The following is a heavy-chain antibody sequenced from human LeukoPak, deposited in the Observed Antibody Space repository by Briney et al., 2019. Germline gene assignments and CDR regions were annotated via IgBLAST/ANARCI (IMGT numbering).Heavy chain of an antibody. CDR3: ARILYTFTYNWFDP. CDR2: ISYDGSNK. Sequence: GGSLRLSCAASGFTFSSYAMHWVRQAPGKGLEWVAVISYDGSNKYYADSVKGRFTISRDNSKNTLYLQMNSLRAEDTAVYYCARILYTFTYNWFDPWGQGTLVTVSS. V-gene: IGHV3-30-3*01. J-gene: IGHJ5*02. D-gene: IGHD2-2*02. CDR1: GFTFSSYA.